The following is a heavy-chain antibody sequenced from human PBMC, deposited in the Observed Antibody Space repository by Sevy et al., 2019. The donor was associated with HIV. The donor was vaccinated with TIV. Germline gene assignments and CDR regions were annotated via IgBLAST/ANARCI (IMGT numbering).Heavy chain of an antibody. V-gene: IGHV4-34*01. CDR1: GGSFSGYY. Sequence: SETLSLTCAVYGGSFSGYYWSWIRQPPGKGLEWIGEINHSGSNNYNPSLKSRVTISVDTSKNQFTLKLSAVTAADTAVYYCARCRSKVMVRGVQPPDYWGQGTLVTVSS. CDR2: INHSGSN. D-gene: IGHD3-10*01. J-gene: IGHJ4*02. CDR3: ARCRSKVMVRGVQPPDY.